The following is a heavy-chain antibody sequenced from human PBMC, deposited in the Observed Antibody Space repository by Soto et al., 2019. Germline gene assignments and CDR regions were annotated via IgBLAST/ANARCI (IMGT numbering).Heavy chain of an antibody. CDR1: GYTLTELS. D-gene: IGHD1-26*01. CDR3: ATGRDAYGGIYYYYYGMDV. CDR2: FDPEDGET. J-gene: IGHJ6*02. V-gene: IGHV1-24*01. Sequence: ASVKVSCKVSGYTLTELSMHWVRQAPGKGLEWMGGFDPEDGETIYAQKFQGRVTMTEDTSTDTAYMELSSLRSDDTAVYYYATGRDAYGGIYYYYYGMDVWGQGTTVTVSS.